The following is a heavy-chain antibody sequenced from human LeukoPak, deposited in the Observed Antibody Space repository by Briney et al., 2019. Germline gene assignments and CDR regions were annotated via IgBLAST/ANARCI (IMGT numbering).Heavy chain of an antibody. J-gene: IGHJ6*02. D-gene: IGHD3-9*01. CDR1: GYSFTSYW. V-gene: IGHV5-51*01. CDR2: IYPGDSDT. CDR3: ARGSSTSPSSDFYDILTGYYYYYGMDV. Sequence: GESLKISCKGSGYSFTSYWIGWVRQMPGKGLEWMGIIYPGDSDTRYSPSFQGQVTISADKSISTAYLQWSSLKASDTAMYYRARGSSTSPSSDFYDILTGYYYYYGMDVWGQGTTVTVSS.